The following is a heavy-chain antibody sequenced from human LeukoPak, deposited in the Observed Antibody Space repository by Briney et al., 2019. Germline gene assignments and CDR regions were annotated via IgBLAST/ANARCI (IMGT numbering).Heavy chain of an antibody. Sequence: SETLSLTCTVSGGSISSSNYYWGWIRQPPGKGLEWIGSIYYSGSTYYNPSLKSRVTISVDTSKNQFSLKLSSVTAADTAVYYCASLAFYGSGLNWFDPWGQEPWSPSPQ. CDR1: GGSISSSNYY. D-gene: IGHD3-10*01. J-gene: IGHJ5*02. CDR3: ASLAFYGSGLNWFDP. CDR2: IYYSGST. V-gene: IGHV4-39*01.